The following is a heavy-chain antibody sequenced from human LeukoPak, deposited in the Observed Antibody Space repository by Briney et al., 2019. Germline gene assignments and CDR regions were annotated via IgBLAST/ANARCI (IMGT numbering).Heavy chain of an antibody. J-gene: IGHJ4*02. D-gene: IGHD6-13*01. CDR2: IYYSGST. CDR1: DYSVSSGYY. V-gene: IGHV4-38-2*02. CDR3: ARERTSIAAGTIDYFDY. Sequence: PSETLSLTCTVSDYSVSSGYYWGWIRQPPGKGLEWIGSIYYSGSTYYNPSLKSRVTISLDTSKNQFSLKLSSVTAADTAVYYCARERTSIAAGTIDYFDYWGQGTLVTVSS.